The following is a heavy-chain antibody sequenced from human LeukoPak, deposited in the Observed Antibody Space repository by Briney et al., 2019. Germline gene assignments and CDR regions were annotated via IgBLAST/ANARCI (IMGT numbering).Heavy chain of an antibody. Sequence: GASVKVSCKASGYSFTSYYMHWVRQAPGQGLERMGIINPSGGSTTYAQEFQGRVTMTRDTSTSTVYMQLSSLSSEDTAVYYCAREKGAARAFDYWGQGTLVTVSS. V-gene: IGHV1-46*03. D-gene: IGHD6-6*01. CDR2: INPSGGST. CDR3: AREKGAARAFDY. CDR1: GYSFTSYY. J-gene: IGHJ4*02.